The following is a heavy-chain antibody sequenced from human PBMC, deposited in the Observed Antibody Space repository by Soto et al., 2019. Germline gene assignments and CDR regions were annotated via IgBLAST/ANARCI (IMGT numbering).Heavy chain of an antibody. D-gene: IGHD6-13*01. CDR3: ANLPGSSSWPHYHYVMDF. V-gene: IGHV3-23*01. CDR1: GFTFSNYA. Sequence: PGGSLRLSCAASGFTFSNYAMSWVRQAPGKGLEWVSGISGSGGSTYYADSVKGRFTISRDNSKDTLYLHMDSLRAEDTAVYYCANLPGSSSWPHYHYVMDFWGQGTTVIVSS. CDR2: ISGSGGST. J-gene: IGHJ6*02.